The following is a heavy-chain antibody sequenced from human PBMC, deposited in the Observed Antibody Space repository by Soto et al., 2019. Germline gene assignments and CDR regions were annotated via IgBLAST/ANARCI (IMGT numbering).Heavy chain of an antibody. CDR1: GDSITTYTW. J-gene: IGHJ6*02. V-gene: IGHV4-4*02. CDR2: IYDSGNT. D-gene: IGHD7-27*01. Sequence: SETLSLTCGVSGDSITTYTWWTWVRQTPGKGLEWIGEIYDSGNTRYNPSLKRRVTISKDTSKNEPSLKLNSVTVADTAVYYCATCQLGEYYYAMDIWGQGTTVTVSS. CDR3: ATCQLGEYYYAMDI.